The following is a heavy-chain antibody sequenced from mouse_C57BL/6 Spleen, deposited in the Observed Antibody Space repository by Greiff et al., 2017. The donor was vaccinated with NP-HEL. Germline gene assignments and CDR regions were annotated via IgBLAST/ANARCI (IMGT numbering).Heavy chain of an antibody. J-gene: IGHJ2*01. V-gene: IGHV1-15*01. CDR2: IDPETGGT. CDR1: GYTFTDYE. Sequence: VQLQQSGAELVRPGASVTLSCKASGYTFTDYEMHWVKRTPVHGLEWIGAIDPETGGTAYNQKFKGKAILTADKSSSTAYMELRSLTSEDSAVYYCTRDYYGNQYYFDYWGHSTTLTVSS. D-gene: IGHD2-1*01. CDR3: TRDYYGNQYYFDY.